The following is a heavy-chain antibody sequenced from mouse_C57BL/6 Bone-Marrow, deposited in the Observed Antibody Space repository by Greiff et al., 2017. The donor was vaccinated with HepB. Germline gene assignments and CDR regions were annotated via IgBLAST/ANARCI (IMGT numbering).Heavy chain of an antibody. CDR2: ISYDGSN. V-gene: IGHV3-6*01. J-gene: IGHJ1*03. Sequence: EVKLMESGPGLMKPSQSLSLTCSVTGYSITSGYYWNWIRQFPGNKLEWMGYISYDGSNNYNPSLKNRISITRDTSKNQFFLKLNSVTTEDTATYYCARIITTVVATGDWYFDVWGTGTTVTVSS. D-gene: IGHD1-1*01. CDR1: GYSITSGYY. CDR3: ARIITTVVATGDWYFDV.